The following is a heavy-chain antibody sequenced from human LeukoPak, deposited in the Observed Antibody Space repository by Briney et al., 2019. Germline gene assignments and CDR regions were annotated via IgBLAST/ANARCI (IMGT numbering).Heavy chain of an antibody. CDR1: GYSISSGYY. CDR2: IYHSGST. J-gene: IGHJ4*02. Sequence: SETLSLTCAVSGYSISSGYYWGWIRQPPGKGLEWIGSIYHSGSTYCNPSLKSRVTISVDTSKNQFSLKLSSVTAADTAVYYCARRFNGGSYYFDYWGQGTLVTVSS. V-gene: IGHV4-38-2*01. D-gene: IGHD1-26*01. CDR3: ARRFNGGSYYFDY.